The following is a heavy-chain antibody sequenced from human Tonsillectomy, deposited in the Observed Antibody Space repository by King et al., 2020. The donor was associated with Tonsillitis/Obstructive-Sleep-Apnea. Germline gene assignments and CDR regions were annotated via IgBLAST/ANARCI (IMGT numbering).Heavy chain of an antibody. J-gene: IGHJ6*03. Sequence: QVQLVESGGGLVRPGGSLRLSCAASGFTFSDYYMSWIRQAPGKGLEWVSYISSGGSAIFYADSMKGRFTIPRDNAKNSLYLQVNSLRVEDTAVYYCARGQSYSYYYMDVWGKGTTVTVSS. CDR2: ISSGGSAI. V-gene: IGHV3-11*01. CDR3: ARGQSYSYYYMDV. CDR1: GFTFSDYY.